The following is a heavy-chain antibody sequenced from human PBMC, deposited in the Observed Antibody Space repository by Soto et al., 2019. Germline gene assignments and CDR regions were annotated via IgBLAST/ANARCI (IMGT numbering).Heavy chain of an antibody. D-gene: IGHD6-6*01. CDR2: SYYSGTT. V-gene: IGHV4-39*01. Sequence: QLQLQESGPGLVKPSETLSLTCTVSGGSISSTSYYWGWIRQPPGKGLEWIGSSYYSGTTYYNPSLKSGVTISVDTSKNQFSLKLSSMTAADTAVYYCARRAHSSASVDCWGQGTLVTVSS. CDR1: GGSISSTSYY. J-gene: IGHJ4*02. CDR3: ARRAHSSASVDC.